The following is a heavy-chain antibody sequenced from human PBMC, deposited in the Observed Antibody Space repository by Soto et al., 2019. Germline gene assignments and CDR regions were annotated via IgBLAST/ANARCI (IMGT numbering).Heavy chain of an antibody. CDR3: ARDLNTYYDFWSGYLGAFDY. CDR1: GYTFTSYA. Sequence: GASVKVSCKASGYTFTSYAMHWVRQAPGQRXEWMGWINAGNGNTKYSQKFQGRVTITRDTSASTAYMELSSLRSEDTAVYYCARDLNTYYDFWSGYLGAFDYWGQGTLVTVSS. D-gene: IGHD3-3*01. V-gene: IGHV1-3*01. CDR2: INAGNGNT. J-gene: IGHJ4*02.